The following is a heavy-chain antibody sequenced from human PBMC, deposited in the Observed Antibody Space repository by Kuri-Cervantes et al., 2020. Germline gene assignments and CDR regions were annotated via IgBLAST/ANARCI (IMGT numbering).Heavy chain of an antibody. V-gene: IGHV1-2*02. Sequence: ASVKVSCKASGYTFTGYYMHWVRQAPGQGLEWMGWINPNSGGTNYAQKFQGRVTMTRNTSISTAYMELSSLRSEDTAVYYCARSPDCSGGSCYSDYYYYYYMDVWGKGTTVTVSS. CDR2: INPNSGGT. J-gene: IGHJ6*03. CDR3: ARSPDCSGGSCYSDYYYYYYMDV. D-gene: IGHD2-15*01. CDR1: GYTFTGYY.